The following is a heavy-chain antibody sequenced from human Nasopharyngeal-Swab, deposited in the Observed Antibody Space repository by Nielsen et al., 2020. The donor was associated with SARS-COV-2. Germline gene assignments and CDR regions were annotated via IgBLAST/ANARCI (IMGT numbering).Heavy chain of an antibody. V-gene: IGHV4-39*01. CDR3: ARWKGIAAAWDY. Sequence: WIRQPPGKGLEWIGSIYYSGSTYCNPSLKSRVTISVDTSKNQFSLKLSSVTAADTAVYYCARWKGIAAAWDYWGQGTLVTVSS. J-gene: IGHJ4*02. D-gene: IGHD6-13*01. CDR2: IYYSGST.